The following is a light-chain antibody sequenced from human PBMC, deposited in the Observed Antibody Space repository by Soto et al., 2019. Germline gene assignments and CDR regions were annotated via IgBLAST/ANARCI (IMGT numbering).Light chain of an antibody. Sequence: QSVLTQPASVSGSPGQSIAISCSGSSSDLGIYNYVSWYQQHPDKVPKLIIFEVTNRPSGVSNRFSGSKSGNTASLTITGLQAEDEADYYCSSYTTSSTRVFGTGTKVTVL. J-gene: IGLJ1*01. CDR1: SSDLGIYNY. CDR2: EVT. CDR3: SSYTTSSTRV. V-gene: IGLV2-14*01.